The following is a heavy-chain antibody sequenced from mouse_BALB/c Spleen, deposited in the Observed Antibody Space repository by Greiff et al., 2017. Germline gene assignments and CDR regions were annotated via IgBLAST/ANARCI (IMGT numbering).Heavy chain of an antibody. V-gene: IGHV1S81*02. CDR2: INPSNGRT. CDR3: ARLYYGSKDWYFDV. CDR1: GYTFTSYW. D-gene: IGHD1-1*01. J-gene: IGHJ1*01. Sequence: QVQLQQPGAELVKPGASVKLSCKASGYTFTSYWMHWVKQRPGQGLEWIGEINPSNGRTNYNEKFKSKATLTVDKSSSTAYMQLSSLTSEDSAVYYCARLYYGSKDWYFDVWGAGTTVTVSP.